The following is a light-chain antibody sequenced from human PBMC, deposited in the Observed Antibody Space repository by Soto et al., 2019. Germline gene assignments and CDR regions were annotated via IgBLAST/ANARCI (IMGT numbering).Light chain of an antibody. CDR2: GAS. Sequence: DIQMTQPSSTLSASVGDRVTITCRASEEINNWLAWYQLRPGKAPKLLIYGASTLESGVPSRFSGSGFGTEFTLTISSLQSDDFATYSCQQYKSYSRTFGQGTKVEIK. J-gene: IGKJ1*01. V-gene: IGKV1-5*03. CDR1: EEINNW. CDR3: QQYKSYSRT.